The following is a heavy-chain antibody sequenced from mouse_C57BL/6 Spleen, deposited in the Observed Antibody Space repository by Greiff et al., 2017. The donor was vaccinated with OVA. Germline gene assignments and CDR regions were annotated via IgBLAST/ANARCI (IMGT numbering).Heavy chain of an antibody. CDR1: GYTFTDYE. CDR2: IDPETGGT. Sequence: QVHVKQSGAELVRPGASVTLSCKASGYTFTDYEMHWVKQTPVHGLEWIGAIDPETGGTAYNQKFKGKAILTADKSSSTAYMELRSLTSEDSAVYYCTRSTTVVATKDCWGQGTTLTVSS. J-gene: IGHJ2*01. CDR3: TRSTTVVATKDC. D-gene: IGHD1-1*01. V-gene: IGHV1-15*01.